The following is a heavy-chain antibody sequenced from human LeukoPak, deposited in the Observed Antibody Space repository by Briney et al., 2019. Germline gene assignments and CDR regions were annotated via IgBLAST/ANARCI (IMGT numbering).Heavy chain of an antibody. CDR1: GFTFSSSA. CDR3: ARSGERGTSAEYFHH. D-gene: IGHD2-2*01. J-gene: IGHJ1*01. Sequence: PSGGSLRLSCASSGFTFSSSAMSWVRQAPGKGLEWVSGISDSGGTTYYADSVKGRFTISRDNSKNTLYLQMNSLRAEDTAVYYCARSGERGTSAEYFHHWGQGTLVTVSS. CDR2: ISDSGGTT. V-gene: IGHV3-23*01.